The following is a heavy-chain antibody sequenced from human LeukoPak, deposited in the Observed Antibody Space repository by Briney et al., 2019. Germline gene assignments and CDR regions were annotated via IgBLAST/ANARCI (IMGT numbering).Heavy chain of an antibody. CDR3: AKNSRDGYNSDY. J-gene: IGHJ4*02. D-gene: IGHD5-24*01. CDR1: GFTFNNYA. CDR2: ISGDGVSP. Sequence: PGGSLRLSCSASGFTFNNYALTWVRQTPGKGLECVSAISGDGVSPYYADSVRGRFTISRDNSKNTLYLQMNSLRAEDTAVYYCAKNSRDGYNSDYWGQGTLVTVFS. V-gene: IGHV3-23*01.